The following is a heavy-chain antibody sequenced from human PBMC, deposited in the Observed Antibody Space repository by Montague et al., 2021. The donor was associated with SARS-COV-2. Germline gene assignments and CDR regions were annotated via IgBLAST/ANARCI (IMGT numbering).Heavy chain of an antibody. J-gene: IGHJ4*02. CDR3: VRYSGWFYFDF. CDR1: GDSVAGHRRT. V-gene: IGHV6-1*01. D-gene: IGHD6-19*01. Sequence: CAISGDSVAGHRRTSGEHRPEPQTRTEWVGRTYYRKKRYSDYAPSVRGRLTVNPDASKNEFSLELNYVTPEDTAVYYCVRYSGWFYFDFWGQGTLVTVSS. CDR2: TYYRKKRYS.